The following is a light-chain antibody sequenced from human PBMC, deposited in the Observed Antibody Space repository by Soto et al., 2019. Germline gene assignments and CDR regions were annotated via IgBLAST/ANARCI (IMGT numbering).Light chain of an antibody. CDR3: QQYDNWPSWT. V-gene: IGKV3-15*01. CDR2: GAS. J-gene: IGKJ1*01. CDR1: QSIRSN. Sequence: EVVMTQSPATLSVSPGERATLSCRASQSIRSNLAWYQQKPGQAPRLLSYGASTKPTGIPARFSGSVSGTEFTLTISSLQSEDFAVYYSQQYDNWPSWTFGKGTKGEIK.